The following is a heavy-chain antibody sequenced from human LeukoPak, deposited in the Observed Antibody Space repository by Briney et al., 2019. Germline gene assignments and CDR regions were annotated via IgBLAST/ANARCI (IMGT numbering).Heavy chain of an antibody. CDR3: AKDTDSYGLAIFFDY. CDR1: GFTFSGYA. V-gene: IGHV3-23*01. CDR2: ISGSGGST. Sequence: GGSLRLSCAASGFTFSGYAMSWVRQAPGKGLEWVSAISGSGGSTYYADSVKGRFTISRDNSKNTLYLQMNSLRAEDTAVYYCAKDTDSYGLAIFFDYWGQGTLVTVSS. D-gene: IGHD5-18*01. J-gene: IGHJ4*02.